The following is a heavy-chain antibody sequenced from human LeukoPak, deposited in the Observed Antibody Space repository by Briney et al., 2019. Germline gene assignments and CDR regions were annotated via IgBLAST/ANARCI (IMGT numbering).Heavy chain of an antibody. CDR2: INHSGST. CDR3: ARIGSEQQLVNNYFDY. J-gene: IGHJ4*02. CDR1: GGSSSGYF. D-gene: IGHD6-13*01. V-gene: IGHV4-34*01. Sequence: SETLSLTCAVYGGSSSGYFWSWIRQPPGKGLEWIGEINHSGSTNYNPSLKSRVTISVDTSKNQFSLKLSSVTAADTAVYYCARIGSEQQLVNNYFDYWGQGTLVTVSS.